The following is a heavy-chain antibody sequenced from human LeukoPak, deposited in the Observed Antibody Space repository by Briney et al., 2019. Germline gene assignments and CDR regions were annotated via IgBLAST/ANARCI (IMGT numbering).Heavy chain of an antibody. CDR2: ISGSGGST. CDR3: AKEYSSGWYYFDN. D-gene: IGHD6-19*01. Sequence: GGSLRLSCAASGFTFSSYAMSWVRQAPGKGLEWVSAISGSGGSTYYADSVKGRFTISRDNSRNTLYVQMNSLRAEDAAVYYCAKEYSSGWYYFDNWGQGTLVTVSS. V-gene: IGHV3-23*01. J-gene: IGHJ4*02. CDR1: GFTFSSYA.